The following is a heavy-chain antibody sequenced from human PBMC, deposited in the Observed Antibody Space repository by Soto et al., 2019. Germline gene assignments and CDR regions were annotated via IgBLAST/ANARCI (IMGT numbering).Heavy chain of an antibody. J-gene: IGHJ4*02. CDR3: ARQLNWNYFDY. Sequence: GGSLRLSCAASGFTFSSYSMNWVRQAPGKGLEWVSYISSSSSTIYYADSVKGRFTVSRDDAKSSLYLQMDTLRADDTAVYYCARQLNWNYFDYWGQGTLVTVSS. CDR2: ISSSSSTI. D-gene: IGHD1-1*01. CDR1: GFTFSSYS. V-gene: IGHV3-48*04.